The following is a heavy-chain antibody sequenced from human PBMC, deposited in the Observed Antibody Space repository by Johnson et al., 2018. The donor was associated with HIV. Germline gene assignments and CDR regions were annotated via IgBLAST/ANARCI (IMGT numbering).Heavy chain of an antibody. Sequence: QVQLVESGGGVVQPGRSLRLSCAASGYTFRSYGMHWVRQAPGKGLEWVAVISYDGSNKYYADSVKGRFTISRDNSKNTLYLQMNSLRAEDTAVYYCARDGRDMVTRGSFDVWGQGTVVTVSS. CDR1: GYTFRSYG. CDR2: ISYDGSNK. D-gene: IGHD5-18*01. V-gene: IGHV3-30*03. J-gene: IGHJ3*01. CDR3: ARDGRDMVTRGSFDV.